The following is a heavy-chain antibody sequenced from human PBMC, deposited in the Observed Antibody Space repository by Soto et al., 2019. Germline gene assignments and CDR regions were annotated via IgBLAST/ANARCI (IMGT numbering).Heavy chain of an antibody. CDR2: ISGSSNTI. CDR1: GFTLSTYS. D-gene: IGHD3-10*01. J-gene: IGHJ6*02. Sequence: EVQLVESGGGLIQRGGSLRLSCAASGFTLSTYSLNWVRQAPRKGLEWLSYISGSSNTIYYADSVKGRFTISRDNGNNSLYLQMNSLRDEDTAVYFCARGFDLQYGMDVWGQGTTVTVSS. CDR3: ARGFDLQYGMDV. V-gene: IGHV3-48*02.